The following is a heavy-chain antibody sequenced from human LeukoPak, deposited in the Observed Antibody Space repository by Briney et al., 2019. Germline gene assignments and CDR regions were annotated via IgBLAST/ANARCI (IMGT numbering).Heavy chain of an antibody. CDR3: ATVGTRYDRRDY. J-gene: IGHJ4*02. CDR1: GYTLTELS. D-gene: IGHD3-22*01. V-gene: IGHV1-24*01. CDR2: FDPEDGET. Sequence: GASVKVSCKVSGYTLTELSMHWVRQAPGKGLERMGGFDPEDGETVYAQKFQGRVTMTEDTSTDTAYMELSSLRSEDTAVYYCATVGTRYDRRDYWGQGTLVTVSS.